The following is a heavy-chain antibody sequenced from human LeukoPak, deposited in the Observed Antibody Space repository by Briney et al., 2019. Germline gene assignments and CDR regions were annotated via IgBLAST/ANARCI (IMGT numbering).Heavy chain of an antibody. CDR1: GFTFSSYS. V-gene: IGHV3-21*01. D-gene: IGHD2/OR15-2a*01. CDR2: ISSSSSYV. J-gene: IGHJ4*02. Sequence: GGSLRLSCAASGFTFSSYSMNWVRQAPGKGLEWVSSISSSSSYVYYADSVKGRFTISRDNAKNSLYLQMNSLRAEDTAVYYCAGDGLSFDYWGQGTLVTVSS. CDR3: AGDGLSFDY.